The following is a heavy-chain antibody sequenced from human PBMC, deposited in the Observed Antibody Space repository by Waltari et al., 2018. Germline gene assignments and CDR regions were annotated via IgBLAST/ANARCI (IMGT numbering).Heavy chain of an antibody. D-gene: IGHD4-17*01. CDR2: IRDDGNNH. Sequence: QVQLVESGGGVVQPGGSLRLSCAASGFAFSSYGMHWVRQAPGKGLEWVAFIRDDGNNHFYADSVKGRFTISRDNSKNTLYLEVNSLRAEDTAVYYCASETIDYGDNWGQGTLVTVSS. J-gene: IGHJ4*02. CDR1: GFAFSSYG. CDR3: ASETIDYGDN. V-gene: IGHV3-30*02.